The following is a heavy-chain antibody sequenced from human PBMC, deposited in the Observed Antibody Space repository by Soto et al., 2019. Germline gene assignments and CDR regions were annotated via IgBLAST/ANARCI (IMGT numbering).Heavy chain of an antibody. V-gene: IGHV1-18*01. D-gene: IGHD3-10*01. CDR2: ISAYNGNT. J-gene: IGHJ4*02. CDR3: ARKTYDYGSGSLIPFDY. CDR1: GYTFTSYG. Sequence: QVQLVQSGAEVKKPGASVKVSCKASGYTFTSYGISWARQAPGQGLEWMGWISAYNGNTNYAQKLQGRVTMTTDTSTSTGYMELRSLRSDDTAVYYCARKTYDYGSGSLIPFDYWGQGTLVTVSS.